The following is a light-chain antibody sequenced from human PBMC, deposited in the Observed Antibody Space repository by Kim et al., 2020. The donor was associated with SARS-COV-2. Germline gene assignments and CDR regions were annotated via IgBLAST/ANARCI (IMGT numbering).Light chain of an antibody. Sequence: ASVGDRVTITCQASQDISNYLNWYQQKPGKAPKLLIYDASNVETGVPSRFSGSGSGTDFTFTISSLQPEDIATYYCQQYDNLPPGSFGQGTKLEI. CDR2: DAS. V-gene: IGKV1-33*01. J-gene: IGKJ2*04. CDR3: QQYDNLPPGS. CDR1: QDISNY.